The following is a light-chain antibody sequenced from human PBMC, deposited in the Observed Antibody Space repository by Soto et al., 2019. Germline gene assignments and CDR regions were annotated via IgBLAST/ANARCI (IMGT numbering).Light chain of an antibody. Sequence: EIVLTQSPATLSWFPGDRVTLSCRASQAVNTRLAWYQHRPGQAPRLLIYLASNRAAGVPARFSGSGSGTDFTLTISDVEPEDFAVYYCHQRQSWPRTFGQGTTVDI. V-gene: IGKV3-11*01. CDR2: LAS. J-gene: IGKJ1*01. CDR3: HQRQSWPRT. CDR1: QAVNTR.